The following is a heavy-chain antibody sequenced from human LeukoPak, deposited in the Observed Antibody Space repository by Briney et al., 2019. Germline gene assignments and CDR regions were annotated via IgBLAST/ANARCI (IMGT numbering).Heavy chain of an antibody. V-gene: IGHV3-53*01. Sequence: GGSLRLSCAASGFTVSSNYMSWVRQAPGKGLEWVSVIYSGGGTYYADSVKGRFTISRDNSKNTLYLQMNSLRAEDTAVYYCARDPLGGYGSGSHTFDYWGQGTLVTVSS. D-gene: IGHD3-10*01. CDR1: GFTVSSNY. J-gene: IGHJ4*02. CDR3: ARDPLGGYGSGSHTFDY. CDR2: IYSGGGT.